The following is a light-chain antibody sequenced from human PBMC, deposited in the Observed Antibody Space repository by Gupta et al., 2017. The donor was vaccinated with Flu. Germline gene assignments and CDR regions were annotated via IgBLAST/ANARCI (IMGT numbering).Light chain of an antibody. CDR3: QHYGSSPYT. V-gene: IGKV3-20*01. CDR2: GAS. CDR1: QSVSSSY. J-gene: IGKJ2*01. Sequence: ERATLSCRASQSVSSSYLAWYQQKPGQAPRRLIYGASSRATGIPDRFSGSGSGTDFTLTISRLEPEDFAMYYCQHYGSSPYTFGQGTKLEIK.